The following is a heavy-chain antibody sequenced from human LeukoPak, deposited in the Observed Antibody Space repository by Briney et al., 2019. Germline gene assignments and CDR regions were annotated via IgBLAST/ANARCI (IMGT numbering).Heavy chain of an antibody. CDR3: ARAILELGYYYYYMDV. D-gene: IGHD3-3*01. CDR2: IYTSGGT. CDR1: GGSISSYY. V-gene: IGHV4-4*08. Sequence: SETLSLTCTVSGGSISSYYWSWIRQPPGKGLEWIGRIYTSGGTNYNPSLKSRVTISVDTSKNQFSLKLSSVTAADTAVYYCARAILELGYYYYYMDVWGKGTTVTVSS. J-gene: IGHJ6*03.